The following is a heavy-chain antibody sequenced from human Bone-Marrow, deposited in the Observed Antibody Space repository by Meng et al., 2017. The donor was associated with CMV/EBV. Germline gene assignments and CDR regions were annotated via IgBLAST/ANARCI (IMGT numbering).Heavy chain of an antibody. CDR1: GFTFGSSG. Sequence: GESLKISCAASGFTFGSSGMHWVRQAPGKGLEWMAFIRYDASNTYHADSVKGRFTISRDNSKNTLYLQMNSLRAEDTAVYYCAKDPGDGVGYWGQGTLVTVSS. D-gene: IGHD1-26*01. CDR2: IRYDASNT. CDR3: AKDPGDGVGY. J-gene: IGHJ4*02. V-gene: IGHV3-30*02.